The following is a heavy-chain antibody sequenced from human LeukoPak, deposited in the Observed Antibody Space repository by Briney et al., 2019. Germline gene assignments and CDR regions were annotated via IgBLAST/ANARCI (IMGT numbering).Heavy chain of an antibody. Sequence: ASVKVSCKASGYTFTSYDINWVRQATGQGLEWMGWMNPNSGNTGYAQKFQGRVTMTRNTSISSAYMELSSLRSEDTAVYYCARAGGYCGRISCPYYFDYWGQGSLVAVSS. V-gene: IGHV1-8*01. CDR1: GYTFTSYD. J-gene: IGHJ4*02. CDR2: MNPNSGNT. D-gene: IGHD2-15*01. CDR3: ARAGGYCGRISCPYYFDY.